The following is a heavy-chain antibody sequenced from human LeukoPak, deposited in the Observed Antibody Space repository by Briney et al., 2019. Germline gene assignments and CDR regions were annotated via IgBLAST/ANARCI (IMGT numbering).Heavy chain of an antibody. CDR1: GFTFSSSW. CDR3: TSWGDTTAEYFQR. V-gene: IGHV3-7*01. Sequence: PGGSLRLSCVASGFTFSSSWMNWVRQAPGKGLEWVAHINPDGRDTYYVDSVKGRFTISRDNAQNSMYLQMNSLRVEDTAVYYCTSWGDTTAEYFQRWGQGTLVTVSS. D-gene: IGHD2-21*02. J-gene: IGHJ1*01. CDR2: INPDGRDT.